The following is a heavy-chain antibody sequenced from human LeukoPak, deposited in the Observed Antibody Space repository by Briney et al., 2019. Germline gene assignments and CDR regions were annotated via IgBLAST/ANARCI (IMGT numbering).Heavy chain of an antibody. CDR2: ISAYNGNT. CDR1: GYTFTSYG. CDR3: ARDRPAYDYGDYVNWFDP. Sequence: ASVKVSCKASGYTFTSYGISWVRQAPGQGLEWMGWISAYNGNTNYAQKLQGRVTMTTDTSTSTAYMELRSLRSDDTAVYYCARDRPAYDYGDYVNWFDPWGQGTLVTVSS. D-gene: IGHD4-17*01. V-gene: IGHV1-18*01. J-gene: IGHJ5*02.